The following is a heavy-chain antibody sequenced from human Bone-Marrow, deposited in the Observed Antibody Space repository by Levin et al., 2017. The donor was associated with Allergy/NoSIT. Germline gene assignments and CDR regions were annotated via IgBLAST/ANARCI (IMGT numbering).Heavy chain of an antibody. CDR1: GGSITSYY. V-gene: IGHV4-59*01. J-gene: IGHJ4*02. Sequence: SQTLSLTCTVSGGSITSYYWSWIRPPPGKGLEWIGLMSYRGSTNYNPSVKSRVTISLDTSENQFSLKLNSVTAADTAVYYCVSGDSSSWFDYWGLGTLVTVSS. CDR2: MSYRGST. D-gene: IGHD6-13*01. CDR3: VSGDSSSWFDY.